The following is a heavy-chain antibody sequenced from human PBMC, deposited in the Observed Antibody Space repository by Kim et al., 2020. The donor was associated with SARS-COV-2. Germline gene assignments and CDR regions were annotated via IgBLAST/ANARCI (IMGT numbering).Heavy chain of an antibody. J-gene: IGHJ4*02. Sequence: GGSLRLSCAASGFTFSSYGMHWVRQAPGKGLEWVAVIWYDGSNKYYADSVKGRFTISRDNSKNTLYLQMNSLRAEDTAVYYCAKDDKLQLEWPRLWDYWGQGTLVTVSS. V-gene: IGHV3-33*06. CDR1: GFTFSSYG. CDR2: IWYDGSNK. D-gene: IGHD3-3*01. CDR3: AKDDKLQLEWPRLWDY.